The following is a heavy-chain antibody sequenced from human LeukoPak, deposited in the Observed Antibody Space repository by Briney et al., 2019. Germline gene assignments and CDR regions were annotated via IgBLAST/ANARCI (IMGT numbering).Heavy chain of an antibody. CDR2: IYYSGNT. D-gene: IGHD3-3*01. V-gene: IGHV4-38-2*02. J-gene: IGHJ5*02. CDR3: ARVPHGETIFGVVLYWFDP. CDR1: SYSISSGYY. Sequence: SETLSLTCTVSSYSISSGYYWGWIRQPPGKGLEWIGSIYYSGNTYYNPSLKSRVIISVDTSKNQFSLKLSSVTAADTVVYYCARVPHGETIFGVVLYWFDPWGQGTLVTVSS.